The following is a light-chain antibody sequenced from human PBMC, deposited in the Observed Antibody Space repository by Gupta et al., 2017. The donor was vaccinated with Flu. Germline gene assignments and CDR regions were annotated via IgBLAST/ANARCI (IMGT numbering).Light chain of an antibody. CDR3: QHYNSYPLT. CDR1: QNISSW. V-gene: IGKV1-5*03. CDR2: KAS. J-gene: IGKJ3*01. Sequence: IQMAQFPSTVSGCGGGRVNITCRASQNISSWLAWYQQKPGKAPKFLIYKASSLESGVPSRFSGSGSGTDFTLTISSLQPDDFATYYCQHYNSYPLTFGAGTKVDIK.